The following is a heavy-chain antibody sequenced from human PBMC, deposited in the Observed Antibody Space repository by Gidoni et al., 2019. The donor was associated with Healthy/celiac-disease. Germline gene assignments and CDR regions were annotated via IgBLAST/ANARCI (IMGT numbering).Heavy chain of an antibody. CDR1: GCTFSSSA. D-gene: IGHD6-13*01. J-gene: IGHJ6*02. CDR3: ARDLLLAAAVPPYYYYGMDV. CDR2: SSYDGSNK. Sequence: QVQLVESGGGVVQPGRSLRLSFAASGCTFSSSALHGVRQAPGKGLEWVAVSSYDGSNKDYADSVKGRFTISRDNSKNTLYLQMNSLRAEDTAVYYCARDLLLAAAVPPYYYYGMDVWGQGTTVTVSS. V-gene: IGHV3-30-3*01.